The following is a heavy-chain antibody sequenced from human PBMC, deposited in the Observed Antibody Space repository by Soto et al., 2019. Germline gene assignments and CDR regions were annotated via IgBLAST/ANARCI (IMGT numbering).Heavy chain of an antibody. CDR1: GFSFSYYS. V-gene: IGHV3-23*01. CDR2: ISVSGSNT. J-gene: IGHJ4*02. D-gene: IGHD3-22*01. Sequence: PGGSLRLSCAASGFSFSYYSMTWVRQAPGKGLEWVSSISVSGSNTYYADSVKGRFTISRDNSRNTLSLQMNSLRAEDTAVYYCANGHSRGPFDFWGQGTLVTVSS. CDR3: ANGHSRGPFDF.